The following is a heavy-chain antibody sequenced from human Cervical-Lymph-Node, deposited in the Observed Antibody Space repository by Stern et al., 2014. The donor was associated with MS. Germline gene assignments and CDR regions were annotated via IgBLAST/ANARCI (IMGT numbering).Heavy chain of an antibody. J-gene: IGHJ6*02. V-gene: IGHV3-74*02. CDR1: GFTFSSQW. D-gene: IGHD2-8*01. CDR3: ARSNYGMDV. CDR2: INSDGSGT. Sequence: EVQLVESGGGVVQPGGSLRLSCAASGFTFSSQWMHWVRQVPGKGLVWVSRINSDGSGTSYADSVKGRFTISKDNDKKTLYLQMDSLRAEDTAVYYCARSNYGMDVWGQGTTVTVSS.